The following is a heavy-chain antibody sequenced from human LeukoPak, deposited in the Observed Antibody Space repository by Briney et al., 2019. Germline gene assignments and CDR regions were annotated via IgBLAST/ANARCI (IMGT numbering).Heavy chain of an antibody. CDR2: IYSTGST. Sequence: SETLSLPRTVFGGSINFYYWSWIRQPAGKGLEWIGRIYSTGSTNYSPSLKSRVTMSVDKSKNQFSLNLSSVTAADTAVYYCARGIADPYSFDSWEQGTLPTVSS. D-gene: IGHD6-13*01. CDR1: GGSINFYY. CDR3: ARGIADPYSFDS. J-gene: IGHJ4*02. V-gene: IGHV4-4*07.